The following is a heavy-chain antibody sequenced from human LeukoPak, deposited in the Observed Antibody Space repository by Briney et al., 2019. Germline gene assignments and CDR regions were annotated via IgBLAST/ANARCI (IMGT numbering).Heavy chain of an antibody. J-gene: IGHJ4*02. CDR1: GFTFNYHS. CDR2: ISGNSSYI. Sequence: GGSLRLSCVASGFTFNYHSINWVRGAPGKGLEWVSSISGNSSYIYYAASVKGRFTISRDNAKNSLHLQMDSLRAEDTAVYYCAKDVTNWNGNFDYWGQGTLVTVSS. V-gene: IGHV3-21*04. D-gene: IGHD1-20*01. CDR3: AKDVTNWNGNFDY.